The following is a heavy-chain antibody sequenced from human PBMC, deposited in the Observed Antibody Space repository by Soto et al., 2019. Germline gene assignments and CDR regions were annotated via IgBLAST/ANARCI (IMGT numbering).Heavy chain of an antibody. CDR1: GFSFSNYA. D-gene: IGHD2-21*01. J-gene: IGHJ3*02. Sequence: GGSLRLSCAASGFSFSNYAIHWVRQAPGKGLQWVAVVSYDGSDKYYSDSVKSRFTISRDISKNALYLQMNSLRAEDTAVYYWAIDIRSFARWCDAFDIWGQGTVVTVSS. CDR2: VSYDGSDK. CDR3: AIDIRSFARWCDAFDI. V-gene: IGHV3-30*03.